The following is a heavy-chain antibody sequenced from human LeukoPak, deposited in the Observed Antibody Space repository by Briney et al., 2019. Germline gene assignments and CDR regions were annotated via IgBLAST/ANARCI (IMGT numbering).Heavy chain of an antibody. J-gene: IGHJ3*01. CDR3: ARPNNYDFWSGYQDAFDV. CDR2: ISYDGSNK. V-gene: IGHV3-30*04. Sequence: PGGSLRLSCAASGFTFSSYAMHWLRQAPGKGLEGVAVISYDGSNKYYADSVKGRFTISRDNSKNTLYLQMNSLRAEDTAVYYCARPNNYDFWSGYQDAFDVWGQGTMVTVSS. CDR1: GFTFSSYA. D-gene: IGHD3-3*01.